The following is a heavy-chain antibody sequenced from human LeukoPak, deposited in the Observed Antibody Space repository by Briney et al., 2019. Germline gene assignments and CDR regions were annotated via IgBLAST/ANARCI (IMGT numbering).Heavy chain of an antibody. Sequence: GASVKVSCKASGGTFSSYAISWVRQAPGQGLEWMGRIIPILGIANYAQKFQGRVTITADKSTSTAYMELSSLRSEDTAVYYCARDTGDGYNYGWGQGTLVTVSS. D-gene: IGHD5-24*01. V-gene: IGHV1-69*04. CDR3: ARDTGDGYNYG. CDR2: IIPILGIA. J-gene: IGHJ4*02. CDR1: GGTFSSYA.